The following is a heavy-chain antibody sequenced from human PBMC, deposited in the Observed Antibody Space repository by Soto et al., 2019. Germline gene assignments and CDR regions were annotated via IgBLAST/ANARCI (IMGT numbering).Heavy chain of an antibody. V-gene: IGHV3-33*01. D-gene: IGHD1-20*01. CDR3: ARDADTSSHNSKFDY. CDR1: GFTFTSYG. CDR2: IWYDGSKK. Sequence: QVQLVESGGGVVQPGRSLRLSCSASGFTFTSYGIHWVRQAPGKGLEWVAVIWYDGSKKYYTDSVKGRFTISRDNSKNMLYLQRNTMRAEDSAVYYCARDADTSSHNSKFDYWGQVTLVTVSS. J-gene: IGHJ4*02.